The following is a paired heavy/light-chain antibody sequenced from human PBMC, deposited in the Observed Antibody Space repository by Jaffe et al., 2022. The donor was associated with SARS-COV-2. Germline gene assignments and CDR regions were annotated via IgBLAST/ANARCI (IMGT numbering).Heavy chain of an antibody. CDR3: ARHVRPCTNGVCKTYYYNALDV. Sequence: QVQLQESGPGLVKPSETLSLTCTVSGGSINYYYWTWIRQPPGKGLEWIGYIYDSGSADYNPSLKSRVAISIDRSNNQFSLELGSVTAADTAVYYCARHVRPCTNGVCKTYYYNALDVWGHGTTVTVSS. D-gene: IGHD2-8*01. CDR1: GGSINYYY. J-gene: IGHJ6*02. CDR2: IYDSGSA. V-gene: IGHV4-59*08.
Light chain of an antibody. V-gene: IGLV1-40*01. Sequence: QSVLTQPPSVSGAPGQRVTISCTGSNSNIGAGYDVHWYQQVPGTAPKLLIYGNNNRPSGVPDRFSGSKSGTSASLAITGLRAEDEADYHCHSYDGGLSGLVFGGGTKLTVL. CDR3: HSYDGGLSGLV. CDR1: NSNIGAGYD. CDR2: GNN. J-gene: IGLJ3*02.